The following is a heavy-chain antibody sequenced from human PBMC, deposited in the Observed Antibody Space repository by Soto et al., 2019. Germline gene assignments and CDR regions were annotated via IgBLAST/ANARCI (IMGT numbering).Heavy chain of an antibody. CDR1: GYSFTSYW. V-gene: IGHV5-10-1*01. D-gene: IGHD3-16*01. CDR2: IDPSDSYT. J-gene: IGHJ6*02. CDR3: AKWGGGYGMDV. Sequence: GESRKIYCNGSGYSFTSYWISWVRQMPGKGLEWMGRIDPSDSYTNYSPSFQGHVTISADKSISTAYLQWSSLKASDTAMYYCAKWGGGYGMDVWGQGTTVTVSS.